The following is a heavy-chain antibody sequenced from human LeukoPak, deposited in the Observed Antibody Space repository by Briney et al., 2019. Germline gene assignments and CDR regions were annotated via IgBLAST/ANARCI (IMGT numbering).Heavy chain of an antibody. V-gene: IGHV3-21*01. CDR2: ISSSSSYI. Sequence: GGSLRLSCAASGFTFSSYSMNWVRQAPGKGLEWVSTISSSSSYIYYADSVKGRFTISRDNAKNSLYLQMNSLRAEDTAVYYCARDSSEKGGCFDYWGQGTLVTVSS. CDR1: GFTFSSYS. D-gene: IGHD2-15*01. J-gene: IGHJ4*02. CDR3: ARDSSEKGGCFDY.